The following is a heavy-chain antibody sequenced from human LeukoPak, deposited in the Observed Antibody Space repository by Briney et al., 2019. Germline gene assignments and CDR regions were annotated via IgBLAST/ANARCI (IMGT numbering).Heavy chain of an antibody. V-gene: IGHV4-39*07. CDR1: GGSISSSSYY. CDR2: IYYSGST. J-gene: IGHJ6*03. CDR3: ARCRGYYYYYYMDV. Sequence: SETLSLTCTVSGGSISSSSYYWGWIRQPPGKGLEWIGSIYYSGSTYYNPSLKSRVTISVDTSKNQFSLKLSSVTAADTAVYYCARCRGYYYYYYMDVWGKGTTVTVSS.